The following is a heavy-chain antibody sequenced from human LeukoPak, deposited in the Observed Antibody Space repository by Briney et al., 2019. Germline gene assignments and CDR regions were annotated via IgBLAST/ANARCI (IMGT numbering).Heavy chain of an antibody. CDR1: GFTFSSYA. V-gene: IGHV3-23*01. D-gene: IGHD2-2*01. CDR3: AKEANIVVVPAALDY. Sequence: GGSLRLSCAASGFTFSSYAMSWVRQAPGKGREWVSAISGSGGSTYYADSVKDRFTISRDNSKNTLYLQMNSLRAEDTAVYYCAKEANIVVVPAALDYWGQGTLVTVSS. J-gene: IGHJ4*02. CDR2: ISGSGGST.